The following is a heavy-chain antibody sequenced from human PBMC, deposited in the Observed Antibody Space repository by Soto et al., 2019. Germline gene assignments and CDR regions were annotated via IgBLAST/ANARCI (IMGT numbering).Heavy chain of an antibody. J-gene: IGHJ4*02. CDR1: GDSISDTIYY. CDR2: IHYSGTT. V-gene: IGHV4-39*01. Sequence: SETLSLTCRVSGDSISDTIYYWGWVRQPPGKGLEWIGSIHYSGTTQFHPSLKTRVTISVDTSKNEFSLRLRSVTAADTAVYYCVRHLKAAAAAMPDWGQGIPVTVSS. D-gene: IGHD6-25*01. CDR3: VRHLKAAAAAMPD.